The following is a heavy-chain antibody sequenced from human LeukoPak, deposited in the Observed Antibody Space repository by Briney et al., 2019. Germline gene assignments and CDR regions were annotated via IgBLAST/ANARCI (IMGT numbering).Heavy chain of an antibody. CDR3: ARLLDGSGSYHFDY. V-gene: IGHV4-34*01. J-gene: IGHJ4*02. D-gene: IGHD3-10*01. CDR1: GGSFSGYS. Sequence: SETLSLTCAVYGGSFSGYSWSWIRQPPGKGLEWIGEINHSGTIHYNPSLKSRVTISVDTSKNQFSLKLSSVTAADTAVYYCARLLDGSGSYHFDYWGQGTLVTVSS. CDR2: INHSGTI.